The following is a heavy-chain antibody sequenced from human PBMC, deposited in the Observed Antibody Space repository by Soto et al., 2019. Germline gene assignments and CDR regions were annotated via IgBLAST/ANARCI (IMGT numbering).Heavy chain of an antibody. Sequence: QVQLQESGPGLVKPSETLSLTCTVSGGSISSYYWSWIRQPPGKGLEWIGYIYYSGSTNYNPSLKSRVPRSVDTSKNQFSLKLSSVTAADTAVYYCARELVPAAQTGGFDYWGQGTLVTVSS. CDR3: ARELVPAAQTGGFDY. J-gene: IGHJ4*02. V-gene: IGHV4-59*01. D-gene: IGHD2-2*01. CDR2: IYYSGST. CDR1: GGSISSYY.